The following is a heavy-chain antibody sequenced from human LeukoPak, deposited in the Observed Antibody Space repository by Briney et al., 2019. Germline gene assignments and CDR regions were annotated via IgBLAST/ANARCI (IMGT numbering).Heavy chain of an antibody. Sequence: GGSLRLSCAASGFTFSSYGMHWVRQAPGKGLEWVAVISYDGSNKYYADSVKGRFTISRDNSKNTLYLQMNSLRAEDTAVYYCAREGTWSYYYDYWGQGTLVTVSS. J-gene: IGHJ4*02. V-gene: IGHV3-30*03. CDR2: ISYDGSNK. CDR1: GFTFSSYG. CDR3: AREGTWSYYYDY. D-gene: IGHD1-26*01.